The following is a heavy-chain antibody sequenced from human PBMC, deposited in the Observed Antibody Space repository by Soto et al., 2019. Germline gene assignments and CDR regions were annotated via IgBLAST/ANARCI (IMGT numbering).Heavy chain of an antibody. Sequence: EVQLVESGGGLVQPGGSLRLSCAASGFTFSGYWMHWVRQAPGKGLVWVSRISSDGSSTNYADSLKDRFTISRDNAKNTLSLQMNSLRAEDTAVYYWARETIRAFEIWGQGTMVTVSS. CDR1: GFTFSGYW. CDR2: ISSDGSST. D-gene: IGHD3-9*01. V-gene: IGHV3-74*01. J-gene: IGHJ3*02. CDR3: ARETIRAFEI.